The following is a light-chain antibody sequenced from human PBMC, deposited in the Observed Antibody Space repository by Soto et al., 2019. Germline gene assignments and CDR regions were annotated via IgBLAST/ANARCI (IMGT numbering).Light chain of an antibody. V-gene: IGKV3-15*01. CDR3: QQYDNWPIT. Sequence: EIVMTQSPASLSVSPGERATLSCRASQSVRSNLAWYQHKPGQAPRLLIYDGSTRALGIPARFSGSESGTEFTLTISSLQSEDFAVYFCQQYDNWPITFGQGTRLE. CDR2: DGS. CDR1: QSVRSN. J-gene: IGKJ5*01.